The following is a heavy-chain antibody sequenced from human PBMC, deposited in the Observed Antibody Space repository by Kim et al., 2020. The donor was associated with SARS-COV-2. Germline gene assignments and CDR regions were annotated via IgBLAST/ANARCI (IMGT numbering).Heavy chain of an antibody. J-gene: IGHJ4*02. V-gene: IGHV4-4*07. CDR2: ISPSGST. Sequence: ISPSGSTNHTPPLERRVTMSVDTSESQFSLKLSTVTAADTAVYFCARGLDDWGQGTLVTVSS. CDR3: ARGLDD.